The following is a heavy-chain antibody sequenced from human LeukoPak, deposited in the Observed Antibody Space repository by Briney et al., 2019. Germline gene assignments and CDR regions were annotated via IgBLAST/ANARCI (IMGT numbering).Heavy chain of an antibody. D-gene: IGHD5-24*01. Sequence: SETLSLTCTVSGYSISSPYYWGWIRQPPGKGLEWIGSIYHSDNTYYNPSLKSRVTISVDTSKNQFSLKLSSVTAADTAVYYCARFRDGYTNSFDYWGQGTLVTVSS. V-gene: IGHV4-38-2*02. CDR1: GYSISSPYY. J-gene: IGHJ4*02. CDR3: ARFRDGYTNSFDY. CDR2: IYHSDNT.